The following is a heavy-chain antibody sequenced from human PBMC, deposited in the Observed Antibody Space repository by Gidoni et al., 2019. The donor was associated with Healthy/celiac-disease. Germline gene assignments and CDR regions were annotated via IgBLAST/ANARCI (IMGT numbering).Heavy chain of an antibody. Sequence: VQLVQSGAEVKQPGESLRISCKGSGSSFTSYWISWVRQMPGKGLEWMGRIDPSDSYTNYSPSFQGHVTISADKSISTADRQWSSLKASDTAMYYCAKSQWGEYYFDDWGQGTLVTVSS. CDR2: IDPSDSYT. V-gene: IGHV5-10-1*03. CDR3: AKSQWGEYYFDD. CDR1: GSSFTSYW. D-gene: IGHD6-19*01. J-gene: IGHJ4*02.